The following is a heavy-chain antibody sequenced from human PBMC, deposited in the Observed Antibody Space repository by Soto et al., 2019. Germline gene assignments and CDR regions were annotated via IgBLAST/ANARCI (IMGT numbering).Heavy chain of an antibody. CDR2: INHSGST. Sequence: ETLSLTCAVYGGSFSGYYWSWIRQPPGKGLEWIGEINHSGSTNYNPSLKSRVTISVDTSKNQFSLKLSSVTAADTAVYYCARSYYGSGENAFDIWGQGTMVTVSS. D-gene: IGHD3-10*01. V-gene: IGHV4-34*01. J-gene: IGHJ3*02. CDR3: ARSYYGSGENAFDI. CDR1: GGSFSGYY.